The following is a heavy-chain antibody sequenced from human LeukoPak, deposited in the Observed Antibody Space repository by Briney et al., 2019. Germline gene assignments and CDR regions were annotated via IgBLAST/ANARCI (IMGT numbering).Heavy chain of an antibody. D-gene: IGHD2-15*01. CDR1: GSSISSGGYY. Sequence: SETLSLTCTVSGSSISSGGYYWSWIRQHPGKGLEWIGYIYYSGSTYYNPSLKSRVTISVDTSKNQFSLKLSSVTAADTAVYYCARPSLLQAAFDIWGQGTMVTVSS. V-gene: IGHV4-31*03. CDR3: ARPSLLQAAFDI. CDR2: IYYSGST. J-gene: IGHJ3*02.